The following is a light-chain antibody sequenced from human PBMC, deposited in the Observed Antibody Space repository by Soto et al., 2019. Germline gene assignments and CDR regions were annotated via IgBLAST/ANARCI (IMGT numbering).Light chain of an antibody. CDR3: QQRNIWPPVT. CDR1: QSVTSN. J-gene: IGKJ5*01. Sequence: VMKQSPATLSVSKGERVTLDCSASQSVTSNLAWYQHKPGQSPRLLIYRASARATGVPDRFSGSGSGTEFTLTISSLQSEDFAVYYCQQRNIWPPVTFGQGTLLEIK. V-gene: IGKV3-15*01. CDR2: RAS.